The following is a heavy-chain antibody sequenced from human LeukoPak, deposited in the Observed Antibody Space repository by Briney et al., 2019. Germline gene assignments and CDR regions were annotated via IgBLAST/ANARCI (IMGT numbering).Heavy chain of an antibody. D-gene: IGHD3-10*01. CDR1: GFTFSSYA. Sequence: GGSLRLSCAASGFTFSSYAMSWVRQAPGKGLEWVSTITGYGGGTYYADSVKGRFTISRDNSRNTLYLQMSSLRAEDTAVYYCATWGSPGGGVIIPFDYWGQGTLVTVSS. CDR2: ITGYGGGT. J-gene: IGHJ4*02. CDR3: ATWGSPGGGVIIPFDY. V-gene: IGHV3-23*01.